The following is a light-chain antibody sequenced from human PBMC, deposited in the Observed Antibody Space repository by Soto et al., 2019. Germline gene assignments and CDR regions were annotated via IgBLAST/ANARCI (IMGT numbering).Light chain of an antibody. CDR2: SNN. CDR3: AAWDDSLNGWV. V-gene: IGLV1-44*01. CDR1: SSNIRSNT. J-gene: IGLJ3*02. Sequence: QSVLTQPPSTSGTPGLRVSISCSGGSSNIRSNTVNWYQQLPGTAPKLLMYSNNRRPSGVPDRFSGSKSGTSASLAIGGLQSEDEADYFCAAWDDSLNGWVFGGGTKVTVL.